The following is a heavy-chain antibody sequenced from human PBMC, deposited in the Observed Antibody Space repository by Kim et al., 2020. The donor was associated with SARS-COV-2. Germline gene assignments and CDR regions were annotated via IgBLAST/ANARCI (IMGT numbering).Heavy chain of an antibody. V-gene: IGHV1-69*04. D-gene: IGHD2-2*01. Sequence: SVKVSCKASGGTFSSYAISWVRQAPGQGLEWMGRIIPILGIANYAQKFQGRVTITADKSTSTAYMELSSLRSEDTAVYYCARDQWRGVVVPFYYFDYWGQGTLVTVSS. CDR1: GGTFSSYA. J-gene: IGHJ4*02. CDR2: IIPILGIA. CDR3: ARDQWRGVVVPFYYFDY.